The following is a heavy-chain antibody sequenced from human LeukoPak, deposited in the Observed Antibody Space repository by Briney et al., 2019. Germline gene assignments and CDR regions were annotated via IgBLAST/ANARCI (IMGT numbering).Heavy chain of an antibody. CDR2: MNNDGSGT. CDR3: ARGPGPAGGSSGWYYFDY. CDR1: GLTLSNYW. V-gene: IGHV3-74*01. D-gene: IGHD6-19*01. J-gene: IGHJ4*02. Sequence: GGSLRLSCAASGLTLSNYWMHWVRQAPGKGLVWVSRMNNDGSGTTYADSVKGRFTISRDNSKNTLYLQMNSLRAEDTAVYYCARGPGPAGGSSGWYYFDYWGQGTLVTVSS.